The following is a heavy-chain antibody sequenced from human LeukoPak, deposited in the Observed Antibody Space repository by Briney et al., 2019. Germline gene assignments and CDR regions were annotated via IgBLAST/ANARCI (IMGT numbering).Heavy chain of an antibody. J-gene: IGHJ4*02. CDR1: GFTFSTYG. D-gene: IGHD2-2*01. V-gene: IGHV3-30*18. CDR2: ISYDGSNK. Sequence: GGSLRLSCAASGFTFSTYGMHWVRQAPGKGLEWVAVISYDGSNKYYGDSVKGRFIISRDNSKNTLYLQTNSLRAEDTALYYCAKDMSGYCSSTSCYHGSDYWGQGTLVTAPS. CDR3: AKDMSGYCSSTSCYHGSDY.